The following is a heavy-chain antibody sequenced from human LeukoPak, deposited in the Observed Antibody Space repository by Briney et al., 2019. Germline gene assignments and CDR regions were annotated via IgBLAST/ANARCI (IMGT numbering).Heavy chain of an antibody. Sequence: PSETLSLTCSVSGGSIISGGSYWGWIRQPPGRGLKWIGSIFYSGITYYNPSLKSRVTISVDTSKNQFSLRLSSVTAADTAVYFCSRRDCSHSSCLYWYFDLWGRGTLLTVSS. V-gene: IGHV4-39*07. CDR3: SRRDCSHSSCLYWYFDL. J-gene: IGHJ2*01. D-gene: IGHD6-13*01. CDR1: GGSIISGGSY. CDR2: IFYSGIT.